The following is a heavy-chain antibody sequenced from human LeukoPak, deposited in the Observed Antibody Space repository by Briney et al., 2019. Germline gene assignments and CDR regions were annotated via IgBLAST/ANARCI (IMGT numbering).Heavy chain of an antibody. D-gene: IGHD3-10*01. J-gene: IGHJ6*02. CDR3: AKDKIPRGYYGMDV. Sequence: GGSLRLSCAASGFTLSSYAMSWVRQAPGKGLEWVSAISGSGGSTYYADSVKGRFTISRGNSKNTLYLQMNSLRVEDTAVYYCAKDKIPRGYYGMDVWGQGTTVTVSS. CDR1: GFTLSSYA. V-gene: IGHV3-23*01. CDR2: ISGSGGST.